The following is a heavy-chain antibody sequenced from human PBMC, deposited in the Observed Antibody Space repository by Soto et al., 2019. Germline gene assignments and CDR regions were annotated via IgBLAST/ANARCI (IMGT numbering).Heavy chain of an antibody. Sequence: PGGSLRLSCAASGFTFSSYGMHWVRQAPGKGLEWVAVIWYDGSNKYYADSVKGRFTISRDNSKNTLYLQMNSLRAEDTAVYYCARDRGYCSGGSCQNWFDPWGQGTLVTVSS. CDR2: IWYDGSNK. D-gene: IGHD2-15*01. CDR3: ARDRGYCSGGSCQNWFDP. CDR1: GFTFSSYG. J-gene: IGHJ5*02. V-gene: IGHV3-33*01.